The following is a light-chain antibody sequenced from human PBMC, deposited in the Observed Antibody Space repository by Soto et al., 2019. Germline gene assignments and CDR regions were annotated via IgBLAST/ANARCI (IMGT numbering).Light chain of an antibody. Sequence: ELVMTQSPATLSVSPGERATLSYRASQSVSSNLAWYQQKPGQAPRLLIYGASTRATGIPARFSGSGSGTEFTLTISSLQSEDFAVYSCQQYNNWPPSTFGQGTRLEIK. CDR1: QSVSSN. CDR3: QQYNNWPPST. J-gene: IGKJ5*01. V-gene: IGKV3-15*01. CDR2: GAS.